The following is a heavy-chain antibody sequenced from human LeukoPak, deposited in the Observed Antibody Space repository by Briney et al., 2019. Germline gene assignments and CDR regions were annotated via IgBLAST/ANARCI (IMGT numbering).Heavy chain of an antibody. D-gene: IGHD6-6*01. CDR3: ARFRKYSSSYFDY. CDR1: GFTVSSNY. Sequence: GGSLRLSCAASGFTVSSNYMSWVRQAPGKGLEWVSVIYSGGSTYYADSVKGRFTISRGNSKNTLYLQMNSLRAEDTAVYYCARFRKYSSSYFDYWGQGTLVTVSS. V-gene: IGHV3-53*01. CDR2: IYSGGST. J-gene: IGHJ4*02.